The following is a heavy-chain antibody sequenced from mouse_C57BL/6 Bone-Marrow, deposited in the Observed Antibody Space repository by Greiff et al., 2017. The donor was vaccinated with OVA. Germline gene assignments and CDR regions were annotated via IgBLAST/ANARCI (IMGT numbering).Heavy chain of an antibody. D-gene: IGHD4-1*01. V-gene: IGHV1-53*01. Sequence: VQLQQPGTELVKPGASVKLSCKASGYTFTSYWMHWVKQRPGQGLEWIGNINPSNGGTNYNEKFKSKATLTVEKSSSTAYMQLSSLTSEDSAVYYWARANWDWYFDVWGTGTTVTVSS. CDR3: ARANWDWYFDV. CDR2: INPSNGGT. J-gene: IGHJ1*03. CDR1: GYTFTSYW.